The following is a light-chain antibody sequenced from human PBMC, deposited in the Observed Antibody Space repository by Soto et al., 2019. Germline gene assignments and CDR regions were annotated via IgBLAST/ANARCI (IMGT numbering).Light chain of an antibody. CDR2: EVS. J-gene: IGLJ3*02. V-gene: IGLV2-14*01. CDR3: SSFTSSSTWV. Sequence: QSALTQPASVSGSPGQSITISCTGTSSDVGGYDYVSWYQQHPGKAPKLMIYEVSNRPSGISARFSGSKSGNTASLTISGLQPEDEADYYCSSFTSSSTWVFGGGTQLPS. CDR1: SSDVGGYDY.